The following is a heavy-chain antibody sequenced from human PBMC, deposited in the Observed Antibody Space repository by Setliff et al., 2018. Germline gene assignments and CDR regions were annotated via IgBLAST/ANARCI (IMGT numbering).Heavy chain of an antibody. CDR1: GYTFIDYG. CDR2: INTHTGNP. CDR3: ARVLYYNFWSGSVFTGFDP. D-gene: IGHD3-3*01. V-gene: IGHV7-4-1*02. J-gene: IGHJ5*02. Sequence: ASVKVSCKASGYTFIDYGMSWVRQAPGQSLEWMGWINTHTGNPTYAQGFTGRFVFSLDTSVSTAYLQISSLKAEDTAVYYCARVLYYNFWSGSVFTGFDPWGQGTLVTVSS.